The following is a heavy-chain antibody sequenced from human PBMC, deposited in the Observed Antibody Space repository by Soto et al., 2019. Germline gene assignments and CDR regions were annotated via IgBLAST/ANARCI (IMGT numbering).Heavy chain of an antibody. Sequence: GVLRLSCAASGFTFSSYSMNWVRQAPGKGLEWVSSISSSSSYIYYADSVEGRFTISRDNAKNSLYLQMNSLRAEDTAVYYCARDEREAVSSEALDYWGQGTLVTVSS. CDR2: ISSSSSYI. CDR3: ARDEREAVSSEALDY. CDR1: GFTFSSYS. V-gene: IGHV3-21*01. J-gene: IGHJ4*02. D-gene: IGHD3-22*01.